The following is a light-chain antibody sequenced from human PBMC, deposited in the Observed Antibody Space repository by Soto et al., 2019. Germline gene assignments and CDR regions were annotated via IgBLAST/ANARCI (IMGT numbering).Light chain of an antibody. CDR2: DAS. V-gene: IGKV1-33*01. Sequence: DVLMTQSPSSLSASVGDRVTITCQASQDINNYLNWYQQKPGKAPKLLIYDASNLETGVPLRFSGRESGTNFTYTIRSLELKNSATYSGQKWNILPYTFGPGTKRE. CDR1: QDINNY. J-gene: IGKJ2*01. CDR3: QKWNILPYT.